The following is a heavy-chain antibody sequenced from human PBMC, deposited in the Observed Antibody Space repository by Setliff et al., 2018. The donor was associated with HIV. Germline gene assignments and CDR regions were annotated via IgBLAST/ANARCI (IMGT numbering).Heavy chain of an antibody. V-gene: IGHV1-69*05. CDR2: IIPIFGTA. CDR1: RSTFNSHT. Sequence: SVKVSCKASRSTFNSHTINWVRQAPGQGLEWMGGIIPIFGTANYAQKFQGRVTITTDESTSTAYMELSSLRSEDTAVYYCATDRYYGSGSYYNHENWFDPWGQGTLVTVSS. D-gene: IGHD3-10*01. J-gene: IGHJ5*02. CDR3: ATDRYYGSGSYYNHENWFDP.